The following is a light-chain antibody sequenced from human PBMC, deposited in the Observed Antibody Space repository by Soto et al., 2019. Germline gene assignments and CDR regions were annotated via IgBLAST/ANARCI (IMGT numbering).Light chain of an antibody. CDR1: QSISGY. Sequence: DIQMTQSPSSLSASVGDRVTITCRASQSISGYLNWYQEKPGKAPKLLIYAASSLQGGVPSRFSGGGSGTDFTLAISSLQPEDFATYYCQQTYDTPYTFGQGTKLQIQ. CDR2: AAS. J-gene: IGKJ2*01. V-gene: IGKV1-39*01. CDR3: QQTYDTPYT.